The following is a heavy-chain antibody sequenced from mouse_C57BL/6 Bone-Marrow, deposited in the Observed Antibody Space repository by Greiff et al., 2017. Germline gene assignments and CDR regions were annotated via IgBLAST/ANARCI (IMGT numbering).Heavy chain of an antibody. Sequence: VQLKQSGAELVKPGASVKLSCTASGFNIKDYYMHWVKQRTEQGLEWIGRIDPEDGETKYAPKFQGKATITADKSSNTAYLQLSSLTSEYTAVYYCAENYGSSLYAMDYWGQGTSVTVSS. V-gene: IGHV14-2*01. D-gene: IGHD1-1*01. CDR2: IDPEDGET. CDR3: AENYGSSLYAMDY. CDR1: GFNIKDYY. J-gene: IGHJ4*01.